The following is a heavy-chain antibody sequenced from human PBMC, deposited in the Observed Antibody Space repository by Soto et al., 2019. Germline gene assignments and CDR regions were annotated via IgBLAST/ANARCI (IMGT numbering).Heavy chain of an antibody. CDR2: IKQDGSEK. Sequence: EVQLVESGGGLVQPGGSLRLSCAASGFTFSSYWMSWVRQAPGKGLEWVANIKQDGSEKYYVDSVKGRFTISRDNAKNSLYLQMNSLRAEDTAVYYCARDGGLSSSWFRSFDPWGQGTLVTVSS. D-gene: IGHD6-13*01. J-gene: IGHJ5*02. CDR1: GFTFSSYW. CDR3: ARDGGLSSSWFRSFDP. V-gene: IGHV3-7*01.